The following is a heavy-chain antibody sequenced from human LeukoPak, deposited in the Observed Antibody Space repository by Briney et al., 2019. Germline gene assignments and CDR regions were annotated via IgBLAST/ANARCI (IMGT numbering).Heavy chain of an antibody. J-gene: IGHJ4*02. CDR1: DASVSNSY. CDR3: ATVGRGDYVWGSYSFDY. Sequence: PSETLSLTCTVSDASVSNSYWSWIRQPPRKGLEWIGYISYSGSTSYNPSLKSRVTISVDPSKNQFSLKLSSVTAADTAMYYCATVGRGDYVWGSYSFDYWGQGTLVTVSS. D-gene: IGHD3-16*01. V-gene: IGHV4-59*02. CDR2: ISYSGST.